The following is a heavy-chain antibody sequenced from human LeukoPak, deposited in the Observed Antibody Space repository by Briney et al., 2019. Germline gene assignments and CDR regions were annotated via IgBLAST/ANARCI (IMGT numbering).Heavy chain of an antibody. CDR3: ARVGYCSSTSCLVFDY. Sequence: GGSLKISCKGSGYSFTSYWIGWVRQMPGKGLEWMGIIYPGDSDTRYSPSFQGQVTISADKSISTAYLQWSSLKASDTAMYYCARVGYCSSTSCLVFDYWGQGTLVTVSS. D-gene: IGHD2-2*01. CDR2: IYPGDSDT. CDR1: GYSFTSYW. V-gene: IGHV5-51*01. J-gene: IGHJ4*02.